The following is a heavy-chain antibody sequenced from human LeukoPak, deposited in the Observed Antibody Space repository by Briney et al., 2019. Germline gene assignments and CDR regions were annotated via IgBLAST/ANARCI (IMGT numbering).Heavy chain of an antibody. V-gene: IGHV3-48*04. Sequence: GGSLRLSCAASGFTFSSYTMNWVRQAPGKGLEWVSYISSSGSTIYYADSVKGRFTISRDNAKNSPYLQMNSLRAEDTAVYYCARDSGSYYHGNDYWGQGTLVTVSS. CDR2: ISSSGSTI. CDR3: ARDSGSYYHGNDY. D-gene: IGHD1-26*01. J-gene: IGHJ4*02. CDR1: GFTFSSYT.